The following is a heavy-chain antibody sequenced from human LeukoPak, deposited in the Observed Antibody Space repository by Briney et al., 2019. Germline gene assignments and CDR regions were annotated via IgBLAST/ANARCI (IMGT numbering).Heavy chain of an antibody. CDR3: ARGLVDLSYGMDV. CDR1: GYTFTGYY. D-gene: IGHD2-8*02. J-gene: IGHJ6*04. Sequence: ASVKVSCKASGYTFTGYYMHWVRQAPGQGLEWMGWINPNSGGTNYAQKFQGWVTMTRDTSISTAYMELSRLRSDDTAVYYCARGLVDLSYGMDVWGKGITVTVSS. CDR2: INPNSGGT. V-gene: IGHV1-2*04.